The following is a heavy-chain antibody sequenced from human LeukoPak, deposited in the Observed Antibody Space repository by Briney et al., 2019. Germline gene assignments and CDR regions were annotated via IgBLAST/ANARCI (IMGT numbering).Heavy chain of an antibody. D-gene: IGHD3-22*01. J-gene: IGHJ5*02. CDR2: IYTSGST. Sequence: PSETPSLTCTVSGGSISSYYWSWIRQPAGKGLEWIGRIYTSGSTNYNPSLESRVTMSVDTSKDQFSLKLSSVTAADTAVYYCATTSPDSSGSPFDPWGQGTLVTVSS. CDR3: ATTSPDSSGSPFDP. CDR1: GGSISSYY. V-gene: IGHV4-4*07.